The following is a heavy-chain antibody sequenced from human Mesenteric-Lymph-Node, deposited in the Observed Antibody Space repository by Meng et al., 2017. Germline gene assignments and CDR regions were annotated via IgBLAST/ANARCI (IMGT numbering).Heavy chain of an antibody. J-gene: IGHJ4*02. V-gene: IGHV3-11*01. CDR1: GFTFSDYY. CDR3: ARGLTKGIVGGLYYFDY. D-gene: IGHD3-22*01. CDR2: TSNDDNTI. Sequence: GESLKISCAAFGFTFSDYYMTWIRQAPGKGLEWISYTSNDDNTIYYADSVKGRFTISRHNSKNTLYLQMNSLRAEDTAVYYCARGLTKGIVGGLYYFDYWGQGTLVTVSS.